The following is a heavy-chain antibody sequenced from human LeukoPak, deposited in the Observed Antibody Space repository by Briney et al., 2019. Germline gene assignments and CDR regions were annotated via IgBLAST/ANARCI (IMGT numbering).Heavy chain of an antibody. V-gene: IGHV3-30*02. CDR1: GFTFSSYG. CDR2: IRYDGSNK. CDR3: AKDYRPHDFWSGLVGY. D-gene: IGHD3-3*01. Sequence: GGSLRLSCAASGFTFSSYGMHWVRQAPGKGLEWVAFIRYDGSNKYYADSVKGRFTISRDNSKNTLYLQMNSLRAEDTAVYYCAKDYRPHDFWSGLVGYWGQGTLVTVSS. J-gene: IGHJ4*02.